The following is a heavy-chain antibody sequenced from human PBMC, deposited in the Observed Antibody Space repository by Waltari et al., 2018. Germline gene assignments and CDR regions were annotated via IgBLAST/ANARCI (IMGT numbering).Heavy chain of an antibody. J-gene: IGHJ5*02. D-gene: IGHD3-10*01. CDR3: ARSVHGSGSHMAAWGSWVDP. CDR2: INHSGRP. V-gene: IGHV4-34*01. Sequence: QVQLQQWGAGLLKPSETLSLTCAVYGGSFSGYYWRWIRQPPGKGREWIGEINHSGRPHYNPCLKSRVTISVYTSKNQYSLKLSAVTAADTVVYYCARSVHGSGSHMAAWGSWVDPWGQGTLVTVSS. CDR1: GGSFSGYY.